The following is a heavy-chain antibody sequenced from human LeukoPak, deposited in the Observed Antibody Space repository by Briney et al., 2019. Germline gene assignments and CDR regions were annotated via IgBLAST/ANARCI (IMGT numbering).Heavy chain of an antibody. V-gene: IGHV1-2*06. Sequence: ASVKVSCKASGYTFTGYYMHWVRQAPGHELEWMGRINPNSGGTNYAQKFQGRVTMTRDTSISTAYMELGRLRSDDTAVYYCASSDCSGGSCYLDYWGQGTLVTVSS. CDR3: ASSDCSGGSCYLDY. CDR1: GYTFTGYY. D-gene: IGHD2-15*01. J-gene: IGHJ4*02. CDR2: INPNSGGT.